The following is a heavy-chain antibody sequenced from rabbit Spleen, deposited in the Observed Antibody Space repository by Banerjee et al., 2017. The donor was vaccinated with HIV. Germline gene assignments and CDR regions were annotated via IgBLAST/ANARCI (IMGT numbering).Heavy chain of an antibody. J-gene: IGHJ4*01. D-gene: IGHD1-1*01. Sequence: EQLEESGGGLVKPEGSLTLTCKASGVSFSDKDVMCWVRQAPGKGLEWIACINTATGKAVYASWAKGRFTISKTSSTTVTLQMNSLTAADTATYFCAREDVGGSCTLWGQGTLVTVS. CDR2: INTATGKA. CDR1: GVSFSDKDV. V-gene: IGHV1S45*01. CDR3: AREDVGGSCTL.